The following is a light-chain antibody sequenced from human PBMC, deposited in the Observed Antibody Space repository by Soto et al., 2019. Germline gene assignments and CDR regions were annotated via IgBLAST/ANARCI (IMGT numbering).Light chain of an antibody. CDR3: SSYTSSSTLNYV. CDR1: SSDVGGYNY. V-gene: IGLV2-14*01. CDR2: DVS. J-gene: IGLJ1*01. Sequence: QSVLTQPASVSGSPGQSIIISCTGTSSDVGGYNYVSWYQQHPGKAPKLMIYDVSNRPSGVSNRFSGSKSGNTASLTISGLQAEDEADYYCSSYTSSSTLNYVFGTGTKVTV.